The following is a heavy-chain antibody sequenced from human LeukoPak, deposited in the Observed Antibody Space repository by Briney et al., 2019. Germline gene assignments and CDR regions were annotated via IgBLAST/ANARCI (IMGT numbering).Heavy chain of an antibody. D-gene: IGHD6-6*01. V-gene: IGHV3-30*18. J-gene: IGHJ3*02. Sequence: GGSLRLSCAASGFTFSSYGMHWVRQAPGKGLEWVAVISYDGSNKYYADSVKGRFTIPRDNSKNTLYLQMNSLRAEDTAVYYCAKDRARSAFDIWGQGTMVTVSS. CDR2: ISYDGSNK. CDR3: AKDRARSAFDI. CDR1: GFTFSSYG.